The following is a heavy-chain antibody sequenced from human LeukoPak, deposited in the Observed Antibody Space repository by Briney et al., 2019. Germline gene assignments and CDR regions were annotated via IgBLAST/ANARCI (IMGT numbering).Heavy chain of an antibody. CDR2: IYYSGST. D-gene: IGHD3-22*01. Sequence: SETLSLACTVSGGSISSYYWSWIRQPPGKGLEWIGYIYYSGSTNYNPSLKSRVTISVDTSKNQFSLKLSSVTAADTAVYYCARGRRIWGDYYDSSGYNLFDYWGQGTLVTVSS. J-gene: IGHJ4*02. CDR3: ARGRRIWGDYYDSSGYNLFDY. CDR1: GGSISSYY. V-gene: IGHV4-59*01.